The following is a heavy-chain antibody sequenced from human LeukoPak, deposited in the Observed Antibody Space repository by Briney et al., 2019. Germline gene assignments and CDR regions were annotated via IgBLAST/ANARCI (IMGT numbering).Heavy chain of an antibody. CDR3: ARSGSTSRPGQAFDI. Sequence: GESLKISCKGSGYSFTSYWIGWVRQMPGKGLEWMGIIYPGDSDTRYSPSFQGQVTISADKSISTAYLQWSSLKASDTAMYCCARSGSTSRPGQAFDIWGQGTMVTVSS. D-gene: IGHD2-2*01. CDR1: GYSFTSYW. J-gene: IGHJ3*02. CDR2: IYPGDSDT. V-gene: IGHV5-51*01.